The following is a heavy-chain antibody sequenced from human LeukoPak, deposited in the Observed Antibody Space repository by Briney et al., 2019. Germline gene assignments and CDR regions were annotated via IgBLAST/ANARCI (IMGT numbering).Heavy chain of an antibody. V-gene: IGHV3-21*01. CDR3: ARGRIGYCSSTSCPNWFDP. Sequence: GGSLRLSCAASGFTFSSYSMNWVRQAPGKGLEWVSSISSSSSYIYYADSVKGRFTISRDNAKNTLYLQMNSLRAEDTAVYYCARGRIGYCSSTSCPNWFDPWGQGTQVTVSS. CDR1: GFTFSSYS. J-gene: IGHJ5*02. CDR2: ISSSSSYI. D-gene: IGHD2-2*01.